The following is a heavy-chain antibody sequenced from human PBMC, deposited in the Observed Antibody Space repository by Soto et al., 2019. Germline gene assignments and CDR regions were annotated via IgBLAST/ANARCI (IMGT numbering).Heavy chain of an antibody. J-gene: IGHJ4*02. CDR3: AKDSYNDVWPGHYYHVDY. CDR1: RFSFNTFA. CDR2: INAGGGNT. V-gene: IGHV3-23*01. D-gene: IGHD3-10*02. Sequence: GGSLRLSCVASRFSFNTFAMSWVRQAPGKGLEWVSCINAGGGNTYYADSVKGRFTCSRDNSKNTLHLQMDTLRAEDTAIYYCAKDSYNDVWPGHYYHVDYWGQGTQVTVSS.